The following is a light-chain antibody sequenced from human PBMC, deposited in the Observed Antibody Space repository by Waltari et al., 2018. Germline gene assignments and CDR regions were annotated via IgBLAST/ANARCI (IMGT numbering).Light chain of an antibody. CDR3: HQYYIPPLT. V-gene: IGKV4-1*01. CDR1: QRVLSTSNRQTY. CDR2: WAS. J-gene: IGKJ5*01. Sequence: DIVMTQSPDSLAVSLGERAPINSNSSQRVLSTSNRQTYIAWYQQKPGQTPRLLIHWASTRASGVPDRFSGSGSGTDFTLTVSSLQAEDVAVYYCHQYYIPPLTFGQGTRLEIK.